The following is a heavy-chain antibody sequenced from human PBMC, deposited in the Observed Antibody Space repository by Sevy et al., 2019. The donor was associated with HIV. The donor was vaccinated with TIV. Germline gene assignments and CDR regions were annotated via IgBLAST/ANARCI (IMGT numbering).Heavy chain of an antibody. CDR2: ISSSSSYI. CDR1: GFTFSSYS. D-gene: IGHD2-21*02. Sequence: GGSLRLSCAASGFTFSSYSMNWVRQAPGKGLEWDSSISSSSSYIYYADSVKGRFTISRDNAKNSLYLQMNSLRAEDTAVYYCAQGGDSRQDDAFDIWGQGTMVTVSS. J-gene: IGHJ3*02. V-gene: IGHV3-21*01. CDR3: AQGGDSRQDDAFDI.